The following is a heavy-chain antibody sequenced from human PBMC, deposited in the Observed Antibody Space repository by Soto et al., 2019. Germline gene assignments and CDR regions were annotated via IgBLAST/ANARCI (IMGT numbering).Heavy chain of an antibody. CDR1: GFMFNNSA. J-gene: IGHJ3*02. Sequence: GGSLRLSCTASGFMFNNSAMTWVRQAPGQGLQWVASVSDNGGSCGGTYYADSVKGRFTISRDNSKNTLYLQLDSLTGADTAVYYCASAKAVVIAALGIWGQGTMVTVSS. CDR2: VSDNGGSCGGT. CDR3: ASAKAVVIAALGI. D-gene: IGHD2-21*01. V-gene: IGHV3-23*01.